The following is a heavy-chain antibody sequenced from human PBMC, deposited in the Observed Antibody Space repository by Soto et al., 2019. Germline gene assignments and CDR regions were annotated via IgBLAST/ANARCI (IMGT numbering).Heavy chain of an antibody. D-gene: IGHD1-26*01. J-gene: IGHJ4*02. CDR2: ISDSGGST. V-gene: IGHV3-23*01. CDR3: AKESGAACGDSYDY. CDR1: GFTFRNFA. Sequence: EVQVLESGGGLVQPGGSLRLSCSASGFTFRNFAMGWVRQAPGTGLEWVSTISDSGGSTYYADSVKGRFTISRDNSKNTLYLQMNSLGAEDTAVYYCAKESGAACGDSYDYWGQGTLVSVSS.